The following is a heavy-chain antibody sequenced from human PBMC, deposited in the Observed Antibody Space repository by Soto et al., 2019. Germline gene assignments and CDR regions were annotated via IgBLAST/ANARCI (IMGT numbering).Heavy chain of an antibody. J-gene: IGHJ4*02. CDR3: AKEVGGHYCTNGVCYFY. CDR1: GFTFSSYA. CDR2: ISGSGGST. Sequence: GGSLRLSCAASGFTFSSYAMSWVRQAPGQGLEWVSAISGSGGSTYYADSVKGRFTISRDNSKNTLYLQMSSLRAEDTAVYYCAKEVGGHYCTNGVCYFYWGQGTLVTVSS. V-gene: IGHV3-23*01. D-gene: IGHD2-8*01.